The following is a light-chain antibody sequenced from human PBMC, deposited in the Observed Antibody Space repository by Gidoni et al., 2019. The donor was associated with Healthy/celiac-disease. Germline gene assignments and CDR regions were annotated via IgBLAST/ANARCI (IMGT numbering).Light chain of an antibody. J-gene: IGLJ3*02. V-gene: IGLV2-14*01. CDR3: SSYTSSSTLGV. Sequence: QSALTQPASVSGSPGQSLTISCTGPSSDVGGYNYVSWYQQHPGKAPKLMIYEVSNRPSGVSNRFSGSKSGNTASLTISGLQAEDEADYYCSSYTSSSTLGVFGGGTKLTVL. CDR1: SSDVGGYNY. CDR2: EVS.